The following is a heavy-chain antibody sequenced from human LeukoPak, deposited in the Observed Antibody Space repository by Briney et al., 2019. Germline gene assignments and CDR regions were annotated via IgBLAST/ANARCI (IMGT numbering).Heavy chain of an antibody. D-gene: IGHD5-18*01. CDR1: GGSFSGYY. Sequence: SETLSLTCAVYGGSFSGYYWSWIRQPPGKGLEWIGEINHSGSTNYNPSLKSRVTISVDTSKNQFSLKLSSATAADTAVYYCARTKGYSYGYSYFQHWGQGTLVTVSS. CDR2: INHSGST. V-gene: IGHV4-34*01. CDR3: ARTKGYSYGYSYFQH. J-gene: IGHJ1*01.